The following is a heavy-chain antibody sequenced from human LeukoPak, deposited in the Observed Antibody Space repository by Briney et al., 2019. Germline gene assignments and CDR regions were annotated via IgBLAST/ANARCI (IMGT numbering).Heavy chain of an antibody. CDR3: ARGMGYCSGGSCHRKYYYYGMDV. Sequence: SVKVSCKASGGTFSSYAISWVRQAPGQGLEWMGGIIPIFGTANYAQKFRGRVTITADESTSTAYMELSSLRSEDTAVYYCARGMGYCSGGSCHRKYYYYGMDVWGQGTTVTVSS. V-gene: IGHV1-69*13. J-gene: IGHJ6*02. CDR2: IIPIFGTA. D-gene: IGHD2-15*01. CDR1: GGTFSSYA.